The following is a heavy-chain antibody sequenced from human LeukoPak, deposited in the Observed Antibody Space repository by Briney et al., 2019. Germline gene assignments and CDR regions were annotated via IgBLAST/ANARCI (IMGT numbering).Heavy chain of an antibody. V-gene: IGHV3-21*01. J-gene: IGHJ6*03. Sequence: GGSLRLSCAASGSTFSSYSMNWVRQAPGKGLEWVSSISDSSSSIYYADSVKGRFTISRYNAKNSLYLQMNSLRAEDTAVYYCTRDGIAAATDMDVWGKGTTVTVSS. CDR1: GSTFSSYS. D-gene: IGHD6-13*01. CDR2: ISDSSSSI. CDR3: TRDGIAAATDMDV.